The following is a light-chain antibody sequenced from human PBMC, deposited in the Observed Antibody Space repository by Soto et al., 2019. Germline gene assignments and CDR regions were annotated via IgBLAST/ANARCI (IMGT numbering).Light chain of an antibody. Sequence: DIHMSHSPSTLSGSVVDGVTITFLASQTISSWLAWYQQKPGKAPKLLIYKASTLKSGVPSRFSGSGSGTEFTLTISSLQPDDFATYYCLQANSFPLPFGGGTKVDIK. CDR1: QTISSW. CDR3: LQANSFPLP. V-gene: IGKV1-5*03. J-gene: IGKJ4*01. CDR2: KAS.